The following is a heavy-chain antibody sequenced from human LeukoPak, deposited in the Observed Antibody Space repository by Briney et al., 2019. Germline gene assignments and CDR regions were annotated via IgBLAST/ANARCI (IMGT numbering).Heavy chain of an antibody. CDR2: INPNHGDT. D-gene: IGHD1-1*01. V-gene: IGHV1-2*02. CDR1: GYTFTGYY. Sequence: ASVKVSCKASGYTFTGYYMHWVRQAPGQGLEWMGWINPNHGDTNYAQKFQDRVSMTRDTSISTAYMHLSRLRSADTAVYYCARWGVGTDELPFRWGQGTLVTVSS. CDR3: ARWGVGTDELPFR. J-gene: IGHJ4*02.